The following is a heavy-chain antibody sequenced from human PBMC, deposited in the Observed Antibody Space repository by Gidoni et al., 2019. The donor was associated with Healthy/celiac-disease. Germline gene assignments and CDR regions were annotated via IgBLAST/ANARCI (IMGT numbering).Heavy chain of an antibody. CDR2: IYWNDDK. CDR1: GFSLSTSGVG. J-gene: IGHJ5*02. D-gene: IGHD5-18*01. Sequence: QITLKESGPTLVKPTQTLTLTCTFSGFSLSTSGVGVGWIRQPPGKALEWLALIYWNDDKRYSPSLKSRLTITKDTSKNQVVLTMTNMDPVDTATYYCALTNRGYSYGYFYWFDPWGQGTLVTVSS. CDR3: ALTNRGYSYGYFYWFDP. V-gene: IGHV2-5*01.